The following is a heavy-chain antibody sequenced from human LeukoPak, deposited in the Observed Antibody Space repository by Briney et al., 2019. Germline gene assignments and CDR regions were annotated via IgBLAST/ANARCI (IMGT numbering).Heavy chain of an antibody. CDR1: GYNLTNYA. CDR2: LSGGGDIT. D-gene: IGHD6-13*01. J-gene: IGHJ5*02. CDR3: AKLRSSSITAASHP. Sequence: GRSLRLSCAASGYNLTNYAMSWVRQAPGKGLEWVSVLSGGGDITYHADSVKGRFTVSRDISKNTVYLEINSLRAEDTAIYYCAKLRSSSITAASHPWGQGTLVTVSS. V-gene: IGHV3-23*01.